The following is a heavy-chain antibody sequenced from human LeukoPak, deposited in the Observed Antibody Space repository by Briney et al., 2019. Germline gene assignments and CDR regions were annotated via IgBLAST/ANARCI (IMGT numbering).Heavy chain of an antibody. Sequence: PGGSLRLSCAASGFTGSRSFMTWVRQAPGKGLEWVANIKQDGSEKYYVDSVKGRFTISRDNAKNSLYLQMNSLRAEDTAVYYCASRSLFCGGDCSLYYYYYYYMDVWGKGTTVTVSS. CDR3: ASRSLFCGGDCSLYYYYYYYMDV. CDR2: IKQDGSEK. V-gene: IGHV3-7*01. CDR1: GFTGSRSF. D-gene: IGHD2-21*01. J-gene: IGHJ6*03.